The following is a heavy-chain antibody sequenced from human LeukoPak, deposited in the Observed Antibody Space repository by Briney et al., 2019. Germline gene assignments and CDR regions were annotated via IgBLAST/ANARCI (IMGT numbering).Heavy chain of an antibody. V-gene: IGHV3-23*01. J-gene: IGHJ1*01. D-gene: IGHD6-19*01. CDR3: AKGSGWYDFCFQH. Sequence: GGSLRLSCAVSGFPFSDYAMTWVRQAPGKGLEGVSGISRGGGNTYYADSVKGRFTISRDNSKNTLYLQMNSLRAEDTAVYYCAKGSGWYDFCFQHWGQGTLVTVSS. CDR2: ISRGGGNT. CDR1: GFPFSDYA.